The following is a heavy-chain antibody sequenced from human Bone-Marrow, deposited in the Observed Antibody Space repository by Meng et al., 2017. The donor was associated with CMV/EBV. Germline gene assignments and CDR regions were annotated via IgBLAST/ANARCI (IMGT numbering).Heavy chain of an antibody. CDR3: ASDLSRGYCSSTSCYPNFDY. CDR2: INSDGSTT. V-gene: IGHV3-74*01. J-gene: IGHJ4*02. CDR1: GASISSHY. Sequence: ETLSLTCTVSGASISSHYYNWVRQAPGKGLVWVSRINSDGSTTSYADSVKGRFSISRDNAKNTLYLQMNSLRAEDTAVYYCASDLSRGYCSSTSCYPNFDYWGQGTLVTVSS. D-gene: IGHD2-2*01.